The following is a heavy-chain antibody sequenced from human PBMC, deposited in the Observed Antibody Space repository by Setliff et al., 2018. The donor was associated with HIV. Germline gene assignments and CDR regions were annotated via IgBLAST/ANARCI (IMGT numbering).Heavy chain of an antibody. D-gene: IGHD3-10*01. J-gene: IGHJ4*02. Sequence: GGSLRLSCAASELTFSNYAMTWVRQAPGKGLEWVSSLSGSGGSTYYADSVKGRFTISRDNAKNSLYLQMNSLRAEDTAVYYCAKLGGSGSYSNAFDYWGQGTLVTVSS. CDR1: ELTFSNYA. CDR3: AKLGGSGSYSNAFDY. CDR2: LSGSGGST. V-gene: IGHV3-23*01.